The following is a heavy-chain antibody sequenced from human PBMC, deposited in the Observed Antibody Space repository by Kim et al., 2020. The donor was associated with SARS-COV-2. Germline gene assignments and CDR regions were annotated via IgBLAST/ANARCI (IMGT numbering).Heavy chain of an antibody. CDR2: IYSGGST. D-gene: IGHD6-19*01. J-gene: IGHJ4*02. Sequence: GGSLRLSCAASGFTVSSNYMSWVRQAPGKGLEWVSVIYSGGSTYYADSVKGRFTISRDNSKNTLYLQMNSLRAEDTAVYYCAREEVGWYVGSRSPTYWGQGTLVTVSS. CDR3: AREEVGWYVGSRSPTY. CDR1: GFTVSSNY. V-gene: IGHV3-53*01.